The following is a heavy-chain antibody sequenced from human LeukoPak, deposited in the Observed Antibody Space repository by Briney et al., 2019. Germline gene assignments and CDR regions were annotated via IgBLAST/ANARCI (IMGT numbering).Heavy chain of an antibody. CDR3: AKAPVTTCRGAYCYPFDY. CDR2: ISSSSYI. V-gene: IGHV3-21*04. Sequence: GGSLRLSCAASGFTFSSYSMNWVRQAPGKGLVCVSSISSSSYIYYADSVKGRFTISRDSSKNTLFLQMNRLRPEDAAVYYCAKAPVTTCRGAYCYPFDYWGQGTLVTVSS. CDR1: GFTFSSYS. D-gene: IGHD2-21*01. J-gene: IGHJ4*02.